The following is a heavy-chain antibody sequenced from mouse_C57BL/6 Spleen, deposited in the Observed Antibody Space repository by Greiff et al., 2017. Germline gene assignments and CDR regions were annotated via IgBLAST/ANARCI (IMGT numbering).Heavy chain of an antibody. CDR3: ARDGNAWFAY. J-gene: IGHJ3*01. CDR1: GNAFTNYL. CDR2: INPGSGGT. V-gene: IGHV1-54*01. Sequence: QVQLQQSGAELVRPGTSVKVSCKASGNAFTNYLIEWVKQRPGQGLEWIGVINPGSGGTNYNEKFKGKATLTADKSSSTAYMQLSSLTSEDSAVYFCARDGNAWFAYWGQGTLVTVSA.